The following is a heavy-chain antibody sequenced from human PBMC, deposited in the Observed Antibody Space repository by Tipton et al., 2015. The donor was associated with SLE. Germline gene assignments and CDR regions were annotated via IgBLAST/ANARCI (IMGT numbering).Heavy chain of an antibody. CDR3: AREGSGWYSFDS. D-gene: IGHD6-19*01. J-gene: IGHJ4*02. Sequence: PGLVKPSQTLSLTCAISGDSVSTNSAAWNWIRQSPSRGLEWLGRTYYRSKWYNDYAISVKSRIIINSDTSKNQFSLQLKSVTPEDTALYYCAREGSGWYSFDSWGQGTLVTLSS. CDR2: TYYRSKWYN. CDR1: GDSVSTNSAA. V-gene: IGHV6-1*01.